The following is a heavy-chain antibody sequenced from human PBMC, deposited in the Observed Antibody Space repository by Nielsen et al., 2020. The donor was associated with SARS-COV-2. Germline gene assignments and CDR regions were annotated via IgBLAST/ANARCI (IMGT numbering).Heavy chain of an antibody. V-gene: IGHV3-23*01. J-gene: IGHJ4*02. CDR3: ATQADGYKSPYDY. D-gene: IGHD3-10*01. CDR1: GLTFSNYV. CDR2: IGAGGDNI. Sequence: GESLKISCAVSGLTFSNYVMSWVRQAPGKGLEWVSIIGAGGDNIYYADSVKGRFTISRDNSKNTLYLQINSLRADDTAVYYCATQADGYKSPYDYWGQGTLVTVSS.